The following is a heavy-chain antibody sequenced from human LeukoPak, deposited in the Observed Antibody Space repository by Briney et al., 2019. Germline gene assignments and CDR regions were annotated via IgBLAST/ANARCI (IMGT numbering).Heavy chain of an antibody. D-gene: IGHD2-21*02. V-gene: IGHV4-59*08. CDR2: IYYSGST. CDR3: AGTSEGYCGGDCYAYYYYYMDV. CDR1: GGSISSYY. Sequence: PSETLSLTCTVSGGSISSYYWSWIRQPPGKGLEWIGCIYYSGSTNYNPSLKSRVTISVDTSKNQFSLKLSSVTAADTAVYYCAGTSEGYCGGDCYAYYYYYMDVWGKGTTVTVSS. J-gene: IGHJ6*03.